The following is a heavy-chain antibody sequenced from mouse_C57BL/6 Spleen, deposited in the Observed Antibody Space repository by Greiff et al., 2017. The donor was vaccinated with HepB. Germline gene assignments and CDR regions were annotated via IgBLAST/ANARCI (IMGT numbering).Heavy chain of an antibody. V-gene: IGHV1-81*01. CDR2: IYPRSGNT. J-gene: IGHJ4*01. D-gene: IGHD2-1*01. CDR3: ARTKLGNYDYAMDY. Sequence: QVQLQQSGAELARPGASVKLSCKASGYTFTSYGISWVKQRTGQGLEWIGEIYPRSGNTYYNEKFKGKATLTADKSSSTAYMELRSLTSEDSAVYFCARTKLGNYDYAMDYWGQGTSVTVSS. CDR1: GYTFTSYG.